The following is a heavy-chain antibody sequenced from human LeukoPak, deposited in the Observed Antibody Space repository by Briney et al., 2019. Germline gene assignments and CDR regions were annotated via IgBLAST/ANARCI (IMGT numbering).Heavy chain of an antibody. D-gene: IGHD2-15*01. CDR2: INWNGGST. CDR3: AKDQGGYCSGGSCYADAFDI. CDR1: GFTFDDYG. J-gene: IGHJ3*02. V-gene: IGHV3-20*04. Sequence: PGGSLRLSCAASGFTFDDYGMSWVRQAPGKGLEWVSGINWNGGSTGYADSVKGRFTISRDNAKNFLYLQMNSLRAEDTAVYYCAKDQGGYCSGGSCYADAFDIWGQGTMVTVSS.